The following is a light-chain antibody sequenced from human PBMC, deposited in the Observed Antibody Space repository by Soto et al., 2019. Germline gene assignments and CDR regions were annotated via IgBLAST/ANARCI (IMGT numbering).Light chain of an antibody. CDR1: SSDVCGYNY. J-gene: IGLJ1*01. CDR3: SSYADSNNV. CDR2: EVS. Sequence: QSALTQPPSASGSPGQSVTISCTGTSSDVCGYNYVSWYQQHPGKAPKLIIYEVSKRPSGVPDRFSGSKSGNTASLTVSGLQDEDEADYYCSSYADSNNVFGTGTKLTVL. V-gene: IGLV2-8*01.